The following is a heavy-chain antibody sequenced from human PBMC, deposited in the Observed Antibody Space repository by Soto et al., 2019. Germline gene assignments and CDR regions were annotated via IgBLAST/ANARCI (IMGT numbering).Heavy chain of an antibody. D-gene: IGHD6-13*01. Sequence: ASVKVSCKASGYTFTSYGIHWVRQAPGQRLEWMGWINAANGDTKYSPKFQGRVTITRDTSASTAYMELSSLRAEDTAVYYCVRRHVSATGIDWFDPWGQGTLVTV. CDR3: VRRHVSATGIDWFDP. CDR1: GYTFTSYG. J-gene: IGHJ5*02. V-gene: IGHV1-3*01. CDR2: INAANGDT.